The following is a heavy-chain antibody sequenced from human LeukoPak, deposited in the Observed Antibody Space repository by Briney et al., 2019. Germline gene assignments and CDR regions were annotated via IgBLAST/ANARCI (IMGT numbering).Heavy chain of an antibody. D-gene: IGHD1-7*01. CDR3: ANGGLRNWNYGDYFDY. V-gene: IGHV1-69*04. J-gene: IGHJ4*02. Sequence: SVKVSCKASGGTFSSYAISWVRQAPGQGLEWMGRIIPILGIANYAQKFQGRVTITADKSTSTAYMELSSLRAEDTAVYYCANGGLRNWNYGDYFDYWGQGTLVTVSS. CDR2: IIPILGIA. CDR1: GGTFSSYA.